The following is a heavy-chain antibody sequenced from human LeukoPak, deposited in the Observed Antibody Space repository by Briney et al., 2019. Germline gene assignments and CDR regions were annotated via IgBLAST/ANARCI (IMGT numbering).Heavy chain of an antibody. V-gene: IGHV4-34*01. J-gene: IGHJ5*02. CDR2: INHSGST. CDR1: GGSFSGYY. CDR3: ARHAGSWFESWFDP. Sequence: SETLSLTCAVYGGSFSGYYWSWIRQPPGKGLEWIGEINHSGSTNYNPSLKSRVTISVDTSKNQFSLKLSSVTAPDTAVYSCARHAGSWFESWFDPWGQGTLVTVSS. D-gene: IGHD6-13*01.